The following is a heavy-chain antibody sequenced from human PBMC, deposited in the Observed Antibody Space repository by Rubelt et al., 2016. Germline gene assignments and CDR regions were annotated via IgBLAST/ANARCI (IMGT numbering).Heavy chain of an antibody. Sequence: QVQLQESGPGMVKPSETLSLTCTVSGGSINYYFWRWIRQSPGKGLDWIGYVYYTGRTNYNPSLKSRDTISIDTSKKQFSLKMTPVTAAETAVNFCAGHYNWNDDSCWGQGTLVTVSS. J-gene: IGHJ4*02. V-gene: IGHV4-59*08. CDR3: AGHYNWNDDSC. CDR2: VYYTGRT. CDR1: GGSINYYF. D-gene: IGHD1-1*01.